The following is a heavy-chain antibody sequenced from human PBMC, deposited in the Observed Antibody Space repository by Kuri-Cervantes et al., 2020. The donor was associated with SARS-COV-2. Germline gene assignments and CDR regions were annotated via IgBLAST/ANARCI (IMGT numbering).Heavy chain of an antibody. CDR3: AREWITMVRGPFDY. D-gene: IGHD3-10*01. CDR1: GYTFTSYY. Sequence: ASVKVSCKASGYTFTSYYMHWVRQAPGQGLEWMGIINPSGGSTNYAQKFQGRVTMTRDTSISTAYMELSRLRSDDTAVYYCAREWITMVRGPFDYWGQGTLVTVSS. V-gene: IGHV1-2*02. J-gene: IGHJ4*02. CDR2: INPSGGST.